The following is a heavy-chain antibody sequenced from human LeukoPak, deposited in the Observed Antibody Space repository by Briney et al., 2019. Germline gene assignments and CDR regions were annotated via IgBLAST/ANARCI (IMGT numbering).Heavy chain of an antibody. V-gene: IGHV3-74*01. CDR1: GFTFSTYW. Sequence: RGSLRLSCAASGFTFSTYWMHWVRQAPGKGLVWVSRINPDGTTTSYADSVKGRFTISRDNAKDTVYLQMNSLGAEDTAVYYCARVSIGWYSFDYWGQGTLVTVSS. CDR2: INPDGTTT. CDR3: ARVSIGWYSFDY. J-gene: IGHJ4*02. D-gene: IGHD6-19*01.